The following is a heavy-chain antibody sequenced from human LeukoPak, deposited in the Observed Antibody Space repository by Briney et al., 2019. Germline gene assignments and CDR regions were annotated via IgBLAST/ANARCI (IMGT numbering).Heavy chain of an antibody. CDR1: GGSISTYY. CDR3: VRGRGIAAQY. CDR2: VYYSGTT. J-gene: IGHJ4*02. V-gene: IGHV4-59*01. D-gene: IGHD6-6*01. Sequence: PSETLSLTCTVSGGSISTYYWTWIRQPPGKGLEWIGNVYYSGTTNYNPSLKSRVTISVDTSKNQFSLKLSSVTAADTAVYLCVRGRGIAAQYWGQGTLVTVSS.